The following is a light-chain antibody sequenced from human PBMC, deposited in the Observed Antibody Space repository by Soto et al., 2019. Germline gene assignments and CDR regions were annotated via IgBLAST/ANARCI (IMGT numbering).Light chain of an antibody. CDR1: SSNIGSYT. J-gene: IGLJ2*01. Sequence: QLVLTQPPSASGTPGQRVTISGSGSSSNIGSYTVNWYQQLPGAAPKLLIYINDQRPSGVPDRFSGSKSGTSASLAISGLQSEDEADYYCAAWDDSLTGVVFGGGTKLTVL. CDR2: IND. V-gene: IGLV1-44*01. CDR3: AAWDDSLTGVV.